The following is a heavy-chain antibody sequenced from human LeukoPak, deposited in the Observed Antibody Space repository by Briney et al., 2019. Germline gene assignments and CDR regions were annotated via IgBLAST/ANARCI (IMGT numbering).Heavy chain of an antibody. CDR3: AKAPVTSCRGAFCYPFDY. Sequence: GGSLRLSCAASGFTFNTYGMHWVRQAPGKGLEWVAFIRYDGSYKYYADSVKGRFTISRDNSKNTLYLQMNSLRAEDAAVYYCAKAPVTSCRGAFCYPFDYWGQGTLVTVSS. D-gene: IGHD2-15*01. J-gene: IGHJ4*02. CDR1: GFTFNTYG. V-gene: IGHV3-30*02. CDR2: IRYDGSYK.